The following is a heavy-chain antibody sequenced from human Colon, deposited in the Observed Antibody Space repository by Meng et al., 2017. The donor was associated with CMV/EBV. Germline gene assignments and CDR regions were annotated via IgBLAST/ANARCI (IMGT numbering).Heavy chain of an antibody. CDR2: RREDGKRK. J-gene: IGHJ4*02. Sequence: CEGSGLTCSEYWMSWGRQAPGEGVEGQDKRREDGKRKGYADSVEGRFIISRDNAKNSVYLHMNSLGADDMAIYYCVRDGYGGYLDSWSQGTLVTVSS. CDR3: VRDGYGGYLDS. D-gene: IGHD5-18*01. V-gene: IGHV3-7*01. CDR1: GLTCSEYW.